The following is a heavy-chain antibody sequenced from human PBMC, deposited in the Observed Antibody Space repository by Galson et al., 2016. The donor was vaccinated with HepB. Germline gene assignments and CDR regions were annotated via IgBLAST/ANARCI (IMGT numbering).Heavy chain of an antibody. D-gene: IGHD3-16*01. Sequence: CAISGDSVSSNSAAWDWIRQSPSRGLEWLGRTYYRSRWYNDYAVSVKSRITINPDTSKNQFSLQLNSVTPVDTAVYFCARGGGVLDYWGQGTLVTVSS. CDR3: ARGGGVLDY. J-gene: IGHJ4*02. V-gene: IGHV6-1*01. CDR2: TYYRSRWYN. CDR1: GDSVSSNSAA.